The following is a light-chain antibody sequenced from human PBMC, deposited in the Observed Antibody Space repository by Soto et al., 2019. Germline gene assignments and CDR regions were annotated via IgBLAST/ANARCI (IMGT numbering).Light chain of an antibody. V-gene: IGKV1-39*01. CDR3: QQRYTTTPLT. CDR1: QSISKY. Sequence: DIQMTQSPSSLSASVGDRVTITCRASQSISKYLNWYQQKPGKAPKLLIYGASRLQSGVPSRFSGSGSGTEVSLTISSLQPEDFATYSCQQRYTTTPLTFGQGTRLEIK. J-gene: IGKJ2*01. CDR2: GAS.